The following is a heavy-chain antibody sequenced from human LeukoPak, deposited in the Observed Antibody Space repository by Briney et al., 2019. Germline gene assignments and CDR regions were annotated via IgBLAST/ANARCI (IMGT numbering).Heavy chain of an antibody. CDR2: ISSSSYI. Sequence: GGSLRLSCTVSGFTFSSYSMNWVRQAPGKGLEWVSSISSSSYIYYADSVKGRFTISRDNAKNSLYLQMNSLRAEDTAVYYCAELAITMIGGVWGKGTTVTISS. V-gene: IGHV3-21*01. CDR3: AELAITMIGGV. D-gene: IGHD3-10*02. CDR1: GFTFSSYS. J-gene: IGHJ6*04.